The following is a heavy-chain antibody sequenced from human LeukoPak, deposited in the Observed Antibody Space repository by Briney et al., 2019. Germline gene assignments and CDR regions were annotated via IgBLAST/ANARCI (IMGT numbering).Heavy chain of an antibody. J-gene: IGHJ4*02. D-gene: IGHD3-10*01. CDR1: GFTFSSYG. CDR3: AKGPYLWFGELSCDY. V-gene: IGHV3-30*18. Sequence: PGGSLRLSCAASGFTFSSYGMHWVRQAPGKGLEWVAVISYDGSNKYYADSVKGRFTISRDNSKNTLYLQVNSLRAEDTAVYYCAKGPYLWFGELSCDYWGQGTLVTVSS. CDR2: ISYDGSNK.